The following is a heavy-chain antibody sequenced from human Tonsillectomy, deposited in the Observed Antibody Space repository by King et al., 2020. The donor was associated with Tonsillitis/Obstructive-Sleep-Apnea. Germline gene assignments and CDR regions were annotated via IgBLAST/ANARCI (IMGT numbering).Heavy chain of an antibody. D-gene: IGHD1-14*01. Sequence: VQLVESGGGLLKPGGSLRLSCVVSGFTFCNAWMSWVRQAPGKGLEWVGRIKSKTDGGTTDYAAPVKGRFTISRDDSKNTLYLQMNSLKTEDTAMYYCTGRNQFDYWGQGTLVTVSS. CDR1: GFTFCNAW. V-gene: IGHV3-15*01. CDR2: IKSKTDGGTT. J-gene: IGHJ4*02. CDR3: TGRNQFDY.